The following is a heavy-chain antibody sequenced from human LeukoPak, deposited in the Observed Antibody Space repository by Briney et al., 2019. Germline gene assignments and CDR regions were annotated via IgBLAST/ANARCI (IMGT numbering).Heavy chain of an antibody. CDR1: GFSFSSYW. D-gene: IGHD2-15*01. CDR3: AKDYAATPYYFDY. CDR2: LNTDGSST. Sequence: GGSLRLSCAASGFSFSSYWMHWVRQAPGKGLVWVSRLNTDGSSTNYADSVKGRLTIARDNPKNTLYLQMNSLRVEDTAVYFCAKDYAATPYYFDYWGQGALVTVSS. J-gene: IGHJ4*02. V-gene: IGHV3-74*01.